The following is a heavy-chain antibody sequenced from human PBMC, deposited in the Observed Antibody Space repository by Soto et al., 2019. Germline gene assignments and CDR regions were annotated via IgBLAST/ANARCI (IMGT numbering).Heavy chain of an antibody. V-gene: IGHV3-66*01. CDR1: GFTVSSNY. CDR2: IYSGGST. Sequence: EVQLVESGGGLVQPGGSLRLSCAASGFTVSSNYMSWVRQAPGKGLEWVSVIYSGGSTYYVDSVKGRFTISRDNSKNTLYLQMNRLRAEDTAVYYCARGQGYCGGDWYWWAYYYGMDVWGQGTTVTVSS. J-gene: IGHJ6*02. CDR3: ARGQGYCGGDWYWWAYYYGMDV. D-gene: IGHD2-21*02.